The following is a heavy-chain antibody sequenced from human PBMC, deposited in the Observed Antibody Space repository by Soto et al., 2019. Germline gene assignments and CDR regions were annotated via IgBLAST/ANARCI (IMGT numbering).Heavy chain of an antibody. CDR3: ATSGGGWLQPPV. J-gene: IGHJ4*02. CDR2: IKQDGSEK. V-gene: IGHV3-7*03. Sequence: GGSLRLSCAASGFTFRSNWMSWVRQAPGKGLEWVANIKQDGSEKYYVDAVKGRFTISRDNAKNSLYLQMNSLRAEDTAVYYCATSGGGWLQPPVWGQGTLVTVSS. CDR1: GFTFRSNW. D-gene: IGHD5-12*01.